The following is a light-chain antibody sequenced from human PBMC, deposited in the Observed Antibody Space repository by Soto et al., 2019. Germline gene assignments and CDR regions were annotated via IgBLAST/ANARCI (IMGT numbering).Light chain of an antibody. CDR2: EVS. CDR1: SSDVGSYNY. V-gene: IGLV2-14*01. J-gene: IGLJ2*01. CDR3: NSYAGSSTLL. Sequence: QSALTQPASVSGSPGQSITISCTGTSSDVGSYNYVSWYQQHPGKAPKLMIYEVSNRPSGVSNRFSGSKSGNTASLTISGLQADDEADYYCNSYAGSSTLLFGGGTKVTVL.